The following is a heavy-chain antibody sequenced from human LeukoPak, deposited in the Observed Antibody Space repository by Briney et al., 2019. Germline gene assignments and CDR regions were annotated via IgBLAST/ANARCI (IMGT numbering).Heavy chain of an antibody. CDR2: IYHSGST. D-gene: IGHD4-17*01. CDR3: ARYDYGDYYFDY. Sequence: PSETLSLTCAVSGYSISSGYYWGWIRQPPGKGLEWIGSIYHSGSTYYNPSLKSRVTISVDTSKNQFSLKLSSVTAADTAVYYCARYDYGDYYFDYWGQGTLVTVSS. V-gene: IGHV4-38-2*01. J-gene: IGHJ4*02. CDR1: GYSISSGYY.